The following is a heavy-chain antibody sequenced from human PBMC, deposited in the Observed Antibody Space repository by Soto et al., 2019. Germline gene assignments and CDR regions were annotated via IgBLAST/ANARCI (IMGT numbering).Heavy chain of an antibody. CDR1: GFKFINEG. Sequence: GSLRLSCYTSGFKFINEGIICVRQAPGRGLEWVSAISGSGGSTYYADTVKGRFTISRDNSKNTLYLQMNSLRAEDTAVYYCAKDRRYSSRIYYYYYGMDVWGQGTTVTVSS. CDR3: AKDRRYSSRIYYYYYGMDV. J-gene: IGHJ6*02. V-gene: IGHV3-23*01. D-gene: IGHD6-13*01. CDR2: ISGSGGST.